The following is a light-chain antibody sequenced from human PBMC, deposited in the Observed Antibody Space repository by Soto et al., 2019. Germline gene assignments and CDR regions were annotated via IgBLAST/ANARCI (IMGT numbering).Light chain of an antibody. CDR3: QQHSNLHPT. CDR2: GAS. V-gene: IGKV3-15*01. J-gene: IGKJ5*01. CDR1: QTVSNN. Sequence: EIVMSQSPPTLSVSLGETATPSCTATQTVSNNLAWYQQKPGQDPRLLIYGASTRATGIPDRFSGSGSGTDFTLTISRMEPEDFAVYYCQQHSNLHPTFGQGTRVEIK.